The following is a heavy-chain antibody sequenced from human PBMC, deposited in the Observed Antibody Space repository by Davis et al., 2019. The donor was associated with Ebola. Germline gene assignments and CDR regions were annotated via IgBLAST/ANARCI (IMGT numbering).Heavy chain of an antibody. CDR2: IRYDGSDK. CDR1: GFTFSSSG. D-gene: IGHD2-2*01. J-gene: IGHJ4*02. Sequence: GESLKISCAASGFTFSSSGLHWVRQAPGKGLEWVTFIRYDGSDKYSADSVGRFTISRDNSKNTLYLQMNSLRPEDTAVYYCAKMMPAANHFDSWGQGTLVTVSS. CDR3: AKMMPAANHFDS. V-gene: IGHV3-30*02.